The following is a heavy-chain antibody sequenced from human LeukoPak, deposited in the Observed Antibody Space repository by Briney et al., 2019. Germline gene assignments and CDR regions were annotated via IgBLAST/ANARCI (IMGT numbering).Heavy chain of an antibody. CDR2: ISSSSSYI. D-gene: IGHD3-9*01. CDR3: ARWRERRYYDISYYMDV. Sequence: GGSLRLSCAASGFTFSTYSMNWVRQAPGKGLEWVSSISSSSSYIYYADSVKGRFTISRDNAKNSLYLQMNSLRAEDTAVYYCARWRERRYYDISYYMDVWGKGTTVTVSS. V-gene: IGHV3-21*01. CDR1: GFTFSTYS. J-gene: IGHJ6*03.